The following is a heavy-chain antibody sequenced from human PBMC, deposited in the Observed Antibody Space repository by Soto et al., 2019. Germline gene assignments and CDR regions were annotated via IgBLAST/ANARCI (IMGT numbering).Heavy chain of an antibody. J-gene: IGHJ4*02. CDR2: IYSGGST. CDR1: GFTVSNNY. Sequence: EEQLVESGGDLVQPGGSLRLSCAASGFTVSNNYMSWVRQAPGKGLEWVSLIYSGGSTYYADSVKGRFTISRDSSKNTLDLQMNSRRAEDTAMYYCAAYSHKGYWGQGTLVTVSS. V-gene: IGHV3-66*01. D-gene: IGHD3-16*01. CDR3: AAYSHKGY.